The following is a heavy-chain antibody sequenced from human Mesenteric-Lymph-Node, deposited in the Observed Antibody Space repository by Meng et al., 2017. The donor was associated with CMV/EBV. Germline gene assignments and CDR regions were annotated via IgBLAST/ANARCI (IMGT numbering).Heavy chain of an antibody. D-gene: IGHD3-3*01. J-gene: IGHJ6*02. V-gene: IGHV3-30*04. CDR3: AREASAPTIFGVVISNYYGMDV. CDR1: GFTFSSYA. CDR2: ISYDGSNK. Sequence: GGSLRLSCAASGFTFSSYAMHWVRQAPGKGLEWVAVISYDGSNKYYADSVKGRFTISRDNSKNTLYLQMNSLRAADTAVYYCAREASAPTIFGVVISNYYGMDVWGQGTTVTVSS.